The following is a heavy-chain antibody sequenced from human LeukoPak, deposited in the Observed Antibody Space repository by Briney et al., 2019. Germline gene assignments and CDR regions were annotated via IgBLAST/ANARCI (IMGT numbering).Heavy chain of an antibody. CDR2: INPNSGGT. Sequence: RGASVKVSCKASGYTFTSYYMHWVRQAPGQGLEWMGWINPNSGGTNYAQKFQGRVTMTRDTSISTAYMELSRLRSDDTAVYYCARDLGVTMPYFDYWGQGTLVTVSS. CDR1: GYTFTSYY. J-gene: IGHJ4*02. D-gene: IGHD5-12*01. V-gene: IGHV1-2*02. CDR3: ARDLGVTMPYFDY.